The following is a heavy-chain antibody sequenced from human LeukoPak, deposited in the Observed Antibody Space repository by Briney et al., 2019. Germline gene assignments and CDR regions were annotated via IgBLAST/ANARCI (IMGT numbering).Heavy chain of an antibody. CDR2: IYYSGST. CDR1: GGSVSSGSYY. CDR3: ARYDGDYYFDY. D-gene: IGHD4-17*01. V-gene: IGHV4-61*01. J-gene: IGHJ4*02. Sequence: SETLSLTCTVSGGSVSSGSYYWSWIRQPPGKGLEWIGYIYYSGSTNYNPSLKSRVTISVDTSKNQFSLKLSSVTAADTAVYYCARYDGDYYFDYWSQGTLVTVSS.